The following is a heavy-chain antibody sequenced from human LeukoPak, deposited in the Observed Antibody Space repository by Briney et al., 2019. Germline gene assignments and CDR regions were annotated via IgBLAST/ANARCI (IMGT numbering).Heavy chain of an antibody. V-gene: IGHV3-21*01. CDR3: ARGYCSSTSCYHDAFDI. CDR1: GFTFSSYS. CDR2: ISSSSSYI. D-gene: IGHD2-2*01. Sequence: GGSLRLSCAASGFTFSSYSMNWVRQAPGKGLEWVSSISSSSSYIYYADSVKGRFTISRDNAKNSLYLQMNSLRAEDTAVYYCARGYCSSTSCYHDAFDIWGQGTMVTVSS. J-gene: IGHJ3*02.